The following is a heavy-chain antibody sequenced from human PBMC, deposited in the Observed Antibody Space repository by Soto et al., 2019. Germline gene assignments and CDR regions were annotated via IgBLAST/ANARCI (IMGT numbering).Heavy chain of an antibody. V-gene: IGHV1-2*04. CDR3: ARDRGSGRGGYFDWLLENSAAKNWFDP. D-gene: IGHD3-9*01. CDR2: INPNSGGT. CDR1: GYTFTGYY. Sequence: GASVKVSCKASGYTFTGYYMHCVRQAPGQGLEWMGWINPNSGGTNYAQKFQGWVTMTRDTSISTAYMELSRLRSDDTAVYYCARDRGSGRGGYFDWLLENSAAKNWFDPWGQGTLVTVSS. J-gene: IGHJ5*02.